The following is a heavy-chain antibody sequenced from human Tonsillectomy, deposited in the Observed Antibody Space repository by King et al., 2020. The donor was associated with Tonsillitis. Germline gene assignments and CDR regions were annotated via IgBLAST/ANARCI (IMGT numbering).Heavy chain of an antibody. CDR1: GFSISDYG. J-gene: IGHJ4*02. CDR3: VRERSHGFGDYAFY. Sequence: VQLVESGGGVVQPGGSLRLSCAASGFSISDYGMHWVRQAPGKGLEWVTFLRFDGISTSYADSVRGRFTISKDNSKNTLYLQMSNLRVDDTAVYFCVRERSHGFGDYAFYWSQGTRLTVSS. D-gene: IGHD4-17*01. V-gene: IGHV3-30*02. CDR2: LRFDGIST.